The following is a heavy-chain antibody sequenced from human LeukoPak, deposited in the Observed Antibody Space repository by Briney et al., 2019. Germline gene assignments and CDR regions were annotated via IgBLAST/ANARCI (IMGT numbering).Heavy chain of an antibody. J-gene: IGHJ6*02. CDR1: GFTFSSYG. Sequence: GGSLRLSCAASGFTFSSYGMHWVRQAPGKGLEWVAVISYDGSNKYYADSVKGRFTISRDNSKNTLYLQMNSLGAEDTAVYYCAKDRSFGYYDSSGYGMDVWGQGTTVTVSS. CDR3: AKDRSFGYYDSSGYGMDV. CDR2: ISYDGSNK. D-gene: IGHD3-22*01. V-gene: IGHV3-30*18.